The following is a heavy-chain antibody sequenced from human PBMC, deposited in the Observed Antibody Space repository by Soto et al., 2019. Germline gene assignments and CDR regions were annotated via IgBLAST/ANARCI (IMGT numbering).Heavy chain of an antibody. CDR1: GGTFSSYA. D-gene: IGHD2-2*01. CDR3: ARDDVGYCISTSCDFDY. Sequence: QVQLVQSGAAVKKPGSSVKVSCKASGGTFSSYAISWVRQAPGQGLEWMGGIIPIFGTANYAQKFQGRVTITADESTSTAYMERSSLRSEDTAVYYCARDDVGYCISTSCDFDYWGQGTLVTVSS. J-gene: IGHJ4*02. V-gene: IGHV1-69*12. CDR2: IIPIFGTA.